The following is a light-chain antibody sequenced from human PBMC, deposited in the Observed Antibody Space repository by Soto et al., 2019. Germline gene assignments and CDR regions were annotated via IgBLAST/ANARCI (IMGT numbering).Light chain of an antibody. V-gene: IGKV3-20*01. Sequence: VLTQSPGTLSLSPAERSTLSCRASQTLSSRHLAWYQQKPGQAPRLLIYGSSSRATDIPDRFSGSGSGTDFTLTISTLEPEDFAIYYCQQYGYSRTFGQGTKVDI. J-gene: IGKJ1*01. CDR1: QTLSSRH. CDR3: QQYGYSRT. CDR2: GSS.